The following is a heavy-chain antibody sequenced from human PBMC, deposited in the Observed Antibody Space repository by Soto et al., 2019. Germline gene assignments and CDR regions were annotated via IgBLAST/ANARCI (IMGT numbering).Heavy chain of an antibody. V-gene: IGHV5-51*01. CDR3: ARQLGMSGGWFGP. Sequence: VQLVQSGAEVKKPGESLKISCKGSGYNFANYWIGWVRQMPGKGLEWMGVIYPGDADTIYSPSFRGQVTISADKSINTAYLQWSSLRASDTAMYYCARQLGMSGGWFGPWGQGTLVTVSS. CDR2: IYPGDADT. D-gene: IGHD7-27*01. CDR1: GYNFANYW. J-gene: IGHJ5*02.